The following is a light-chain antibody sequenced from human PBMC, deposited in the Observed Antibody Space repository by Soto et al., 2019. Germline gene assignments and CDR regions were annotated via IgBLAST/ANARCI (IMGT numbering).Light chain of an antibody. V-gene: IGKV3-11*01. Sequence: TLSLSPGERATLSCRASQSVSSYLAWYQQKPGQAPKLLIFVASNRATGIPARFSGSGSGTDFTFTISSLEPEDFAVYYCQQRSNWLTFGGGTKVDIK. CDR3: QQRSNWLT. J-gene: IGKJ4*01. CDR1: QSVSSY. CDR2: VAS.